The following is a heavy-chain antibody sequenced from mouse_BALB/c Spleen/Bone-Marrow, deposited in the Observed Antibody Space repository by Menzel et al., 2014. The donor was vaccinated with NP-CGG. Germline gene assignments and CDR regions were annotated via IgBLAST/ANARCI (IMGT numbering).Heavy chain of an antibody. Sequence: QVHVKQSGAELAKPGASVKMSCKASGYTFTRYWMHWVKQRPGQGLEWIGYINPSTGYTEYNQKFKDKATLTADKSSSTAYMQLSSLTSEDSAVYYCVCGNYSLAYWGQGTLVTVSA. CDR1: GYTFTRYW. D-gene: IGHD2-1*01. J-gene: IGHJ3*01. V-gene: IGHV1-7*01. CDR2: INPSTGYT. CDR3: VCGNYSLAY.